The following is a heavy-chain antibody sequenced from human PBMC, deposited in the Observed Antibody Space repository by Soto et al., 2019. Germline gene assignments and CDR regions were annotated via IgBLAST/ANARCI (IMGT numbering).Heavy chain of an antibody. J-gene: IGHJ4*02. Sequence: EVQLVQSGAEVRKPGESLKISCKGSGYNFPSYWIEWVRQMPGRELEWMGSIHPSDSATIFSPTFQGQVTFSADKSINTAYLQWNSLKASDTAIYYCVRRMGATQYYCDYWGQGALVTVSS. D-gene: IGHD1-26*01. CDR2: IHPSDSAT. V-gene: IGHV5-51*01. CDR3: VRRMGATQYYCDY. CDR1: GYNFPSYW.